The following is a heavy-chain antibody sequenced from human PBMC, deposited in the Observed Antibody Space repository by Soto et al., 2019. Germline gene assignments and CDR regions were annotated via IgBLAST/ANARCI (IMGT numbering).Heavy chain of an antibody. CDR1: GTTLNDYA. D-gene: IGHD2-8*01. CDR2: ISLDGNDK. J-gene: IGHJ6*02. V-gene: IGHV3-30-3*01. Sequence: PGGSLRLSCEVSGTTLNDYAMHWVRQAPGKGLEWIGFISLDGNDKYYADSVKGRFTISRDDSKNTLDLQMSSLRPDDTAVYYCATNFKYWPNGVRYLNYTAMDVWGPGTLVTVSS. CDR3: ATNFKYWPNGVRYLNYTAMDV.